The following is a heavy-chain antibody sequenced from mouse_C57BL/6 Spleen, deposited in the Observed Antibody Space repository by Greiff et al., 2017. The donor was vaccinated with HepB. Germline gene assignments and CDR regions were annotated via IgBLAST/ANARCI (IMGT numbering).Heavy chain of an antibody. J-gene: IGHJ2*01. D-gene: IGHD2-1*01. Sequence: DVHLVESGGGLVQPKGSLKLSCAASGFTFNTYAMHWVRQAPGKGLEWVARIRSKSSNYATYYADSVKDRFTISRDDSQSMLYLQMNNLKTEDTAMYYCVREGNYFYYFDYWGQGTTLTVSS. V-gene: IGHV10-3*01. CDR1: GFTFNTYA. CDR2: IRSKSSNYAT. CDR3: VREGNYFYYFDY.